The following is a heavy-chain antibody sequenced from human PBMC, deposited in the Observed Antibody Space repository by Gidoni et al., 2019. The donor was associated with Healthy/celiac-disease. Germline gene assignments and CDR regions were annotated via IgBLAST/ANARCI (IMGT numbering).Heavy chain of an antibody. CDR1: GFSLSSYC. Sequence: VQLVEFGGGSVQPGGSLRPPCAASGFSLSSYCRSWVSQAPGKGLDRVTNKKQDESEKCYVAAWKGLFTRSRYNAKNSRDRQMNRLRAEVTSVYYCAREGDSVVVASVGWYFDLWGHGTLVTVSS. J-gene: IGHJ2*01. CDR3: AREGDSVVVASVGWYFDL. V-gene: IGHV3-7*05. CDR2: KKQDESEK. D-gene: IGHD2-21*01.